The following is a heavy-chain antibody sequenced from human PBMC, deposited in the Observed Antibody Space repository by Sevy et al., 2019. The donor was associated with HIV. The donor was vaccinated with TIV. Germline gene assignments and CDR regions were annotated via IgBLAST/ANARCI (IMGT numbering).Heavy chain of an antibody. Sequence: SETLSLTCTVSGGSISSSSYYWGWIRQPPGKGLEWIGSIYYSGSTYYNPSLKSRVTISVDTSKNQFSLKLSSVTAAETAVYYCARQMDSPTYYYDSSGHDAYYFDYWGQGTLVTISS. V-gene: IGHV4-39*01. J-gene: IGHJ4*02. D-gene: IGHD3-22*01. CDR2: IYYSGST. CDR3: ARQMDSPTYYYDSSGHDAYYFDY. CDR1: GGSISSSSYY.